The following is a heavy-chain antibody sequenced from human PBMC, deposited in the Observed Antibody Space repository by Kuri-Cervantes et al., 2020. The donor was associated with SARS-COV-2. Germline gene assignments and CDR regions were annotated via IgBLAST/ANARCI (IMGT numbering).Heavy chain of an antibody. CDR3: ARAPALWTPRGKIDY. V-gene: IGHV4-39*07. Sequence: SETLSLTCTVSGGSISSSSYYWGWIRQPPGKGLEWIGSIYYSGSTYYNPSLKSRVTISVDTSKNQFSLKLSSVTAADTAVYYCARAPALWTPRGKIDYWGQGTLVTVSS. CDR2: IYYSGST. CDR1: GGSISSSSYY. J-gene: IGHJ4*02. D-gene: IGHD2-21*01.